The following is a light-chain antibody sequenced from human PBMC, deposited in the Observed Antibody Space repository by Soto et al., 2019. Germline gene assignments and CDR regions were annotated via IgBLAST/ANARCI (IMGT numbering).Light chain of an antibody. J-gene: IGKJ4*01. CDR1: QRVSRY. V-gene: IGKV3-11*01. CDR3: QQRSNWPT. Sequence: EIALTQSPATLALSPGERATLSCRASQRVSRYLAWYQQKPGQAPRLLIYGASNRATGIPARFSGSGSGTDFTLTISSLEPEDFAVYYCQQRSNWPTFGGGNKVDIK. CDR2: GAS.